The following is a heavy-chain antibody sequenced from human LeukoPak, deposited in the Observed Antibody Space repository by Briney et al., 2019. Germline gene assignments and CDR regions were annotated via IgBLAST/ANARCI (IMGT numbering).Heavy chain of an antibody. CDR1: GFTFSSYA. Sequence: RPGGSLRLSCAASGFTFSSYAMSWVRHAPGKGLEWVSGINWNGGSTAYADSVKGRFTISRDNAKTCLYLQMNSLRAEDTALYYCARAKGGSSGSYYFDYWGQGTLVTVSS. D-gene: IGHD1-26*01. J-gene: IGHJ4*02. V-gene: IGHV3-20*04. CDR2: INWNGGST. CDR3: ARAKGGSSGSYYFDY.